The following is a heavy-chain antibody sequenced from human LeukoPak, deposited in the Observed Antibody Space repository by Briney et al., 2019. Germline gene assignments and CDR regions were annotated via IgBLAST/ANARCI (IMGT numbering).Heavy chain of an antibody. CDR2: ISSSGSYT. Sequence: GGSLRLSCAASGFTFSDYYMSWIRQAPGKGLEWVTYISSSGSYTNYADSVKGRFTISRDNAKNSLYLQMNSLRAEDTAVCYCARASSPSLAIPGYWGQGTLVTVSS. J-gene: IGHJ4*02. V-gene: IGHV3-11*05. CDR1: GFTFSDYY. CDR3: ARASSPSLAIPGY. D-gene: IGHD2-2*01.